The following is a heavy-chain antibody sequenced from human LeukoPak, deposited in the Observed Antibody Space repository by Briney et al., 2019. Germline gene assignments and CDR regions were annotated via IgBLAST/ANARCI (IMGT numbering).Heavy chain of an antibody. J-gene: IGHJ2*01. V-gene: IGHV4-34*01. Sequence: PSETLSLTCAVYGGSFSGYYSSWIRQPPGKGLEWIGEINHSGSTNYNPSLKSRVTISVDTSKNQFSLKLSSVTAADTAVYYCARGGLIVVVPRYFDLWGRGTLVTVSS. D-gene: IGHD3-22*01. CDR2: INHSGST. CDR1: GGSFSGYY. CDR3: ARGGLIVVVPRYFDL.